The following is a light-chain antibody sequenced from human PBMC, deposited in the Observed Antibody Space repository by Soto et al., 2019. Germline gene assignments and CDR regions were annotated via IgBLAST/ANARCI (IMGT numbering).Light chain of an antibody. J-gene: IGKJ2*01. V-gene: IGKV3-15*01. Sequence: EIVLTQSPATLSVSPGERATLSCRASQSISSDLAWYQQKVGQSPRLLIYGASTRATGIPGRFSGSGSGTAFALTISSLQSEDFAVYYCQQYYGWPPMHTFGHGTKLEIK. CDR3: QQYYGWPPMHT. CDR1: QSISSD. CDR2: GAS.